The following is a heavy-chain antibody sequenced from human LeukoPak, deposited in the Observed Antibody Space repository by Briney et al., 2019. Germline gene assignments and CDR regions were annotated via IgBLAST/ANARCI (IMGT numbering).Heavy chain of an antibody. V-gene: IGHV1-69*13. CDR3: ARYPVKSYSYGSGGEFDY. D-gene: IGHD5-18*01. CDR1: GGTFSSYA. CDR2: IIPIFGTA. Sequence: SVKVSCKASGGTFSSYAISWVRQAPGQGLEWMGGIIPIFGTANYAQKFQGRVTITADESTSTAYMELSSLRSEDTAVYYCARYPVKSYSYGSGGEFDYWGQGTLVTVSS. J-gene: IGHJ4*02.